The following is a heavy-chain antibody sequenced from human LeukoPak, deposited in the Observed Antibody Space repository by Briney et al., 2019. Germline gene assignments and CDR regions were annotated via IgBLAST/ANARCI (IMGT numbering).Heavy chain of an antibody. D-gene: IGHD6-6*01. J-gene: IGHJ4*02. CDR3: ARELVFSSSPNDC. CDR2: IYSSGNS. Sequence: PGGSLRLSCAASGFTVSSNYMSWVRQAPGTGLEWVSVIYSSGNSYYADSVKGRFTISRDNSKDTLYLQMNSLRAEDTAVYYCARELVFSSSPNDCWGQGTLVTVSS. CDR1: GFTVSSNY. V-gene: IGHV3-66*01.